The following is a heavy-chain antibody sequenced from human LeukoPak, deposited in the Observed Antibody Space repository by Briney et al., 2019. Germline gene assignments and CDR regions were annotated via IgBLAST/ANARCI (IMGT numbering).Heavy chain of an antibody. V-gene: IGHV4-39*01. CDR1: GGSISSSSYY. Sequence: KTSETLSLTCTVSGGSISSSSYYWGWIRQPPGKGLEWIGSIYYSGSTYYNPSLKSRVTISVDTSKNQFSLKLSSVTAADTAVHYCSGGWPPDPFDYWGQGTLVTVSS. D-gene: IGHD6-19*01. CDR3: SGGWPPDPFDY. J-gene: IGHJ4*02. CDR2: IYYSGST.